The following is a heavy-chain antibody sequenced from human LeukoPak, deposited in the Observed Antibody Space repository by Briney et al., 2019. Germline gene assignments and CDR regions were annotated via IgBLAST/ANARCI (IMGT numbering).Heavy chain of an antibody. V-gene: IGHV3-30*18. J-gene: IGHJ3*02. D-gene: IGHD3-22*01. CDR3: AKDTEITMIVVAIRLGAFDI. Sequence: GRSLRLSCAASGFTSSSYGMHWVRQAPGKGLEWVAVISYDGSNKYYADSVKGRFTISRDNSKNTLYLQMDSLRAEDTAVYYCAKDTEITMIVVAIRLGAFDIWGQGTMVTVSS. CDR2: ISYDGSNK. CDR1: GFTSSSYG.